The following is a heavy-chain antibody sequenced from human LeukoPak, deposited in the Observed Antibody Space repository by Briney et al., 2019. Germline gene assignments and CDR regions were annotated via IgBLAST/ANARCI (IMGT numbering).Heavy chain of an antibody. J-gene: IGHJ5*02. CDR2: ISYDGSNK. D-gene: IGHD3-3*01. CDR3: ARDRELRNWFDP. CDR1: GFTFTNYA. V-gene: IGHV3-30*04. Sequence: GMSLRLSCAASGFTFTNYAMHWVRQAPSKGLEWVAVISYDGSNKYYADSVKGRFTISRDNSKNTLYLQMNSLRAEDTAVYYCARDRELRNWFDPWGQGTLVTVSS.